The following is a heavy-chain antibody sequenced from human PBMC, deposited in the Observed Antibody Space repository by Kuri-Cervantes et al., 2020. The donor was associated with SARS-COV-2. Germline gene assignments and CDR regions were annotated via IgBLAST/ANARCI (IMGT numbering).Heavy chain of an antibody. CDR3: ARVPIAAAGGHYYYYYMDV. J-gene: IGHJ6*03. CDR1: GFTFPSYA. D-gene: IGHD6-13*01. CDR2: IWYDGSNK. Sequence: GESLKISCVGSGFTFPSYAMSWVRQAPGKGLEWVAVIWYDGSNKYYADSVKGRFTISRDNSKNTLYLQMNSLRAEDTAVYYCARVPIAAAGGHYYYYYMDVWGKGTTVTVSS. V-gene: IGHV3-33*01.